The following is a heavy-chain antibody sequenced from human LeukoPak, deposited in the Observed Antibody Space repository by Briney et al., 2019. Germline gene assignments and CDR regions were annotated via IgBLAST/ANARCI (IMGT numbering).Heavy chain of an antibody. J-gene: IGHJ4*02. CDR1: GFTFSSYA. Sequence: GGSLRLSCAASGFTFSSYAMSWVRQAPGKGLGWVGRIKSNSDGGTTDYAAPVKGRFSISRDDSKNTLYLHLNSLKTEDTAVYYCTTDGTSDGLWYWGQGTLVTVSS. D-gene: IGHD2-21*01. V-gene: IGHV3-15*01. CDR2: IKSNSDGGTT. CDR3: TTDGTSDGLWY.